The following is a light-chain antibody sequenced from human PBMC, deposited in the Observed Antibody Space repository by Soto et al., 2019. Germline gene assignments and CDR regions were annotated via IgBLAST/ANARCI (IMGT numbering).Light chain of an antibody. CDR1: QSVSSSY. J-gene: IGKJ1*01. CDR2: GAS. Sequence: EIVLTQSPVALSXXPXXXXTXXXXGXQSVSSSYLAWYQQKPGQAPRLRIYGASSRATGIPDRFSGSGSGTDFTLTISRLEPEDFAVYYCQQYGSSPPWTFGQGTNV. CDR3: QQYGSSPPWT. V-gene: IGKV3-20*01.